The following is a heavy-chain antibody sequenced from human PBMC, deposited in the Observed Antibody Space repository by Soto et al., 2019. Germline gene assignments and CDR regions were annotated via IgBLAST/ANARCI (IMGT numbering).Heavy chain of an antibody. V-gene: IGHV3-53*04. J-gene: IGHJ4*02. CDR1: GFTVYTNY. D-gene: IGHD3-3*02. Sequence: GGSLRLSCAVSGFTVYTNYMTWVRQAPGKGLEWVSIIYSGGTTYYADSARGRFTISRHNSKNTLYLQMDSLRAEDTAVYYCAREAPLAYLDYWGQGTLVTVSS. CDR3: AREAPLAYLDY. CDR2: IYSGGTT.